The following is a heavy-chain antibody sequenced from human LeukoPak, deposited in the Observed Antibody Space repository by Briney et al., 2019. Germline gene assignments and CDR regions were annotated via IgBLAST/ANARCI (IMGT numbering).Heavy chain of an antibody. V-gene: IGHV3-21*01. Sequence: GGSLRLSCAASGFTFSSYSMNWVRQAPGKGLEWVSSISSSSNYIYYADSVKGRFTISRDNAKKSLYLQMNSLRDEDTAVYYCARDSVVEVLNLDYWGQGALVTVSS. D-gene: IGHD1-26*01. CDR3: ARDSVVEVLNLDY. J-gene: IGHJ4*02. CDR2: ISSSSNYI. CDR1: GFTFSSYS.